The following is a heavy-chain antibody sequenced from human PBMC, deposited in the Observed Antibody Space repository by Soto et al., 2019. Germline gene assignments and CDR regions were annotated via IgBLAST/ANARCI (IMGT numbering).Heavy chain of an antibody. CDR1: GGSISSSIYY. J-gene: IGHJ1*01. V-gene: IGHV4-39*01. Sequence: KSSETLSLTCTVSGGSISSSIYYWGWIRQPPGKGLEWIGSIYYSGSTYYNPSLKSRVTISVDTSKNQFSLKLSSVTAADTAVYYCARLGYDFWSGEGTEFQHWGQGTLVTVSS. CDR2: IYYSGST. D-gene: IGHD3-3*01. CDR3: ARLGYDFWSGEGTEFQH.